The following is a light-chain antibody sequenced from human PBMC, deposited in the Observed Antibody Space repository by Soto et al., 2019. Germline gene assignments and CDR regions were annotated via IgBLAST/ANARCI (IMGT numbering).Light chain of an antibody. J-gene: IGLJ2*01. Sequence: QSALTQPPSVSGSPGQSVTISCTGTASDVGAYDYVSWYQQHQGKAPKLIIYEVTKRPSGVPDRFSGSIDSSSNSASLTISGLKTEDEADYYCQSYDSSNVVFGGGTQLTVL. CDR2: EVT. CDR3: QSYDSSNVV. CDR1: ASDVGAYDY. V-gene: IGLV2-8*01.